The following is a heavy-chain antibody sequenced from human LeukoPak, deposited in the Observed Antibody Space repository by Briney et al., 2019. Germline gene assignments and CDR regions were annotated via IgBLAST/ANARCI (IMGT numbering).Heavy chain of an antibody. CDR2: ISSSGSTI. Sequence: PAGSLRLSCAASGFTFSDYYRSWLRQAPGKGLEWVSYISSSGSTIYYADSVKGRFTISRDNAKTSLYLQMNSLRAEDTAVYYCARDSIVRGNIGNDMDVWGKGTTVTVSS. J-gene: IGHJ6*03. V-gene: IGHV3-11*01. D-gene: IGHD2-8*01. CDR1: GFTFSDYY. CDR3: ARDSIVRGNIGNDMDV.